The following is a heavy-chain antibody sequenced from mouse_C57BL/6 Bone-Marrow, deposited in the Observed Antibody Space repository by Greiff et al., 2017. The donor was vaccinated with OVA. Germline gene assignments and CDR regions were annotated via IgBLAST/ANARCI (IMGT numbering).Heavy chain of an antibody. CDR1: GYTFTSYW. J-gene: IGHJ4*01. V-gene: IGHV1-74*01. CDR3: AMGSNYVRMDY. D-gene: IGHD2-5*01. Sequence: QVQLQQPGAELVKPGASVKVSCKASGYTFTSYWMHWVKQRPGQGLEWIGRIHPSDSDTNYNQKFKGKATLTVDKSSSTAYMQLSSRTSEDSAVYYCAMGSNYVRMDYWGQGTSVTVSS. CDR2: IHPSDSDT.